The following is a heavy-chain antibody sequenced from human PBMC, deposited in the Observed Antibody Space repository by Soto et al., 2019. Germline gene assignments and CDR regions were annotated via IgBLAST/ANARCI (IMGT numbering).Heavy chain of an antibody. J-gene: IGHJ3*02. CDR1: GFTFSSYG. CDR2: IWYDGSNK. D-gene: IGHD5-12*01. CDR3: ASDQGYEAPHDAFDI. V-gene: IGHV3-33*01. Sequence: QVQLVESGGGVVQPGRSLRLSCAASGFTFSSYGMHWVRQAPGKGLEWVAVIWYDGSNKYYADSVKGRFTISRDNSKNTLYLQMNSLRGEDTAVYYCASDQGYEAPHDAFDIWGQGTMVTVSS.